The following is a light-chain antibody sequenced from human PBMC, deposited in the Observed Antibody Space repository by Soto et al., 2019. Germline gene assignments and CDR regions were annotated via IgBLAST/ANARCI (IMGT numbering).Light chain of an antibody. CDR1: QSISNL. V-gene: IGKV3-20*01. CDR2: GAS. Sequence: EIVMTQSPATLSVSPGERGTLSCRASQSISNLLAWYQQKPGQAPRLLIYGASSRATGIPDRFSGSGSGTDFTLTISRLEPEDFAVYYCQQYGSSPITFGQGTRLEL. CDR3: QQYGSSPIT. J-gene: IGKJ5*01.